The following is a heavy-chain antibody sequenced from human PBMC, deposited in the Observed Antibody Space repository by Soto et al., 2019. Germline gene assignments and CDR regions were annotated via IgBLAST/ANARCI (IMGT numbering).Heavy chain of an antibody. V-gene: IGHV3-48*03. J-gene: IGHJ3*01. Sequence: EGQLVESGGALVSPGGSLRLSCAASGFSFGNFEMNWVRQSPGEGPEWLAHVKPGGHFTLYADFVRGRVTISRDDVANTLFLQRNNLRPEDSGIYYWVKEMFEINSGYDAFHVWGQGTLVTVSS. CDR2: VKPGGHFT. CDR3: VKEMFEINSGYDAFHV. D-gene: IGHD5-12*01. CDR1: GFSFGNFE.